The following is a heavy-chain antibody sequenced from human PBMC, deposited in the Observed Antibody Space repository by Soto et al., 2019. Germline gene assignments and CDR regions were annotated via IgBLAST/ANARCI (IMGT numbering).Heavy chain of an antibody. V-gene: IGHV4-4*02. CDR3: ARGHATGSSFVYDP. CDR1: GGSISSSNW. Sequence: SETLSLTCAVSGGSISSSNWWSWVRQPPGKGLEWIGEIYHSGSTNYNPSLKSRVTISVDKSKNQFSLRLSSVTAADTAVYYCARGHATGSSFVYDPWGQGTLVTVSS. J-gene: IGHJ5*02. CDR2: IYHSGST. D-gene: IGHD6-13*01.